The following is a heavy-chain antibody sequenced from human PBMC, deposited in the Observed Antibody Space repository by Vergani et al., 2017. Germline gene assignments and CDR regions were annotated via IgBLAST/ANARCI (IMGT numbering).Heavy chain of an antibody. J-gene: IGHJ4*02. Sequence: QVQLQESGPGLVKPSQTLSLTCSVSGDSISSGVYYWTFLRPHPGTGLSLIGYIYSTWSTHHNPSLRRRINMSVDTSKNQFSLKLNSVTAADTAMYYCARMGGYDEGDAFRIGYFDSWGPGILVTVSS. V-gene: IGHV4-31*03. CDR3: ARMGGYDEGDAFRIGYFDS. CDR2: IYSTWST. CDR1: GDSISSGVYY. D-gene: IGHD3-22*01.